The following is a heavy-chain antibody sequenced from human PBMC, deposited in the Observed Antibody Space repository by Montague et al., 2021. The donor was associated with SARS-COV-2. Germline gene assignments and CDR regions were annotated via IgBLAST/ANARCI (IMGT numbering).Heavy chain of an antibody. J-gene: IGHJ4*01. V-gene: IGHV4-4*07. D-gene: IGHD2/OR15-2a*01. CDR1: GASMSGYH. CDR3: ARGSEYYYHPFDY. CDR2: IYSNGDT. Sequence: SETLSLTCTVSGASMSGYHWSWIRQPAGKALEWIGRIYSNGDTTXXPSXKGRLTMSVDTSERQFSLKMTPVSAADTAIYYCARGSEYYYHPFDYWGHGNLVTVSS.